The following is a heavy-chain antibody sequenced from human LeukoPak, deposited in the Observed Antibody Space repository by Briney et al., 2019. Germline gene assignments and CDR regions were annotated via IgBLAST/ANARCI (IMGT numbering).Heavy chain of an antibody. V-gene: IGHV4-61*02. Sequence: SQTLSLTCTVSGGSISSGSYYWRWIRQPPGKGLEWIGRIYTSGSTNYNPSLKSRVTISVDTSKNQFSLKLSSVTAADTAVYYCAREVGYCSGGSCYPANYFDYWGQGTLVTVSS. CDR2: IYTSGST. CDR1: GGSISSGSYY. CDR3: AREVGYCSGGSCYPANYFDY. J-gene: IGHJ4*02. D-gene: IGHD2-15*01.